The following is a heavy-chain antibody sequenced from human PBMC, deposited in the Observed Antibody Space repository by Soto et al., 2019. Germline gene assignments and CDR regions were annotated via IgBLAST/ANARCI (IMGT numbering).Heavy chain of an antibody. Sequence: QVQLQQWGAGLLKPSETLSLTCTVYGGSFSGYYWSWIRQPPGKGLEWIGEINHSGSTNYNPSLKSRVTISVDTSKNQFSLKLNSVTAADTAVYFCERGRVSSGWYRDYWGQGTLVTVSS. J-gene: IGHJ4*02. CDR1: GGSFSGYY. V-gene: IGHV4-34*01. CDR3: ERGRVSSGWYRDY. D-gene: IGHD6-19*01. CDR2: INHSGST.